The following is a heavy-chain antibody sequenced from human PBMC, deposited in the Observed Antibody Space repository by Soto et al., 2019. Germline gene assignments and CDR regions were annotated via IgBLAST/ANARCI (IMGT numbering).Heavy chain of an antibody. CDR3: ARGGSLYWYFDL. CDR1: GYTFTGYY. Sequence: GASVKVSCKASGYTFTGYYMHWVRQAPGQGLEWMGWINPGNGNTKYSQKFQGRVTITRDTSASTAYMELSSLRSEDTAVYYCARGGSLYWYFDLWGRGTLVTVSS. D-gene: IGHD1-26*01. V-gene: IGHV1-3*01. CDR2: INPGNGNT. J-gene: IGHJ2*01.